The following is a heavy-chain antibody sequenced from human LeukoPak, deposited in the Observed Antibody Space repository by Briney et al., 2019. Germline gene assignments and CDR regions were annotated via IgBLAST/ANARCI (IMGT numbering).Heavy chain of an antibody. J-gene: IGHJ6*03. Sequence: GESLKISSKGSGYSFTSYWSGWVRQMPGKGLEWMGIIYPGDSDTRYSSSFQGQVTISADKSISTAYLQWSSLKASDTAMYYCARGGPIVVVPAASPPDYYYMDVWGKGTTVTVSS. V-gene: IGHV5-51*01. D-gene: IGHD2-2*01. CDR1: GYSFTSYW. CDR2: IYPGDSDT. CDR3: ARGGPIVVVPAASPPDYYYMDV.